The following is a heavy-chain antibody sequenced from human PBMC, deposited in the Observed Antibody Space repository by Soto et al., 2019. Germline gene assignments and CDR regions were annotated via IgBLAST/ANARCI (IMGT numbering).Heavy chain of an antibody. Sequence: EVQLLESGGGLVQPGGSLRVSCAASGFTFSNYAMSWVRQAPGKGLDWVTSVSGSGGSTYYADSVKGRFTISRDNSKNTVALQRNSLRAEYSAVYYCAKGRYDRSCHYSGSWGQGTLVTVSS. J-gene: IGHJ4*02. CDR2: VSGSGGST. CDR3: AKGRYDRSCHYSGS. D-gene: IGHD3-22*01. CDR1: GFTFSNYA. V-gene: IGHV3-23*01.